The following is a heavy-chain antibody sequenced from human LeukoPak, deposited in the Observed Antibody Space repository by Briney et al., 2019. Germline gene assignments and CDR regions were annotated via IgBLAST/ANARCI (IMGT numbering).Heavy chain of an antibody. CDR3: SRVGTSGWANYFDS. Sequence: QSGGSLRLSCAASGFTFSSYDMHWVRQATGKGLEWVSVIGTSGDTYYAGSVKGRFTISRENAKNSLYLQMNSLTAGDTAVYYCSRVGTSGWANYFDSWGQGTLVTVSS. J-gene: IGHJ4*02. V-gene: IGHV3-13*04. CDR2: IGTSGDT. D-gene: IGHD6-19*01. CDR1: GFTFSSYD.